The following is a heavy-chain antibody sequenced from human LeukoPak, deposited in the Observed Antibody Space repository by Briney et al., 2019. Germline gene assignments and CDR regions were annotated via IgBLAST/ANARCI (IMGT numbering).Heavy chain of an antibody. D-gene: IGHD4-17*01. V-gene: IGHV3-74*01. CDR2: INTDGFST. CDR1: GFISSSYW. CDR3: ARSRTYGDYGRGLDY. Sequence: AGGSLRLSCAASGFISSSYWMHWVRQPPGKGLVYIACINTDGFSTNYADSVKGRFTISRDNAKNTLYLQMNSLRAEDTAVYYCARSRTYGDYGRGLDYWGQGTLVTVSS. J-gene: IGHJ4*02.